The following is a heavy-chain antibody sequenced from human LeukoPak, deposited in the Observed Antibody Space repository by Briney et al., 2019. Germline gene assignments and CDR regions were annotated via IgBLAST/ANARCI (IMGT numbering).Heavy chain of an antibody. Sequence: SEALSLTCTVSGGSISGYYWSWIRQPPGKRLEWIGYIYDTGATNYNPPLKSRFTISIDTSKNQFSLNLSSVTAADMAVYYCARLPLIATTRGGFDPWGQGTLVTVSS. CDR2: IYDTGAT. D-gene: IGHD1/OR15-1a*01. CDR3: ARLPLIATTRGGFDP. CDR1: GGSISGYY. J-gene: IGHJ5*02. V-gene: IGHV4-59*08.